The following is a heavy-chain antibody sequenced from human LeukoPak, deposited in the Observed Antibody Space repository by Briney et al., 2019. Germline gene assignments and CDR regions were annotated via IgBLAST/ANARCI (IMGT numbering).Heavy chain of an antibody. CDR1: SAPITSSPYL. V-gene: IGHV4-39*07. D-gene: IGHD2-15*01. CDR3: ARGPVEAAPGAFDY. J-gene: IGHJ4*02. CDR2: ISYSGTT. Sequence: PSETLSLTCTVSSAPITSSPYLWRWIRQSPGKGLEWIGCISYSGTTYYNPSLKSRVTIPVDKSQHQFSLNFSPGTDADTSLYYCARGPVEAAPGAFDYWGQGTLVTVSS.